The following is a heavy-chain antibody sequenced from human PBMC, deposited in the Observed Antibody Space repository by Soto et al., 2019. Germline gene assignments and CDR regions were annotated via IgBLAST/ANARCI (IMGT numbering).Heavy chain of an antibody. CDR1: GLSFSGYY. D-gene: IGHD3-9*01. Sequence: SETLSLTCAVYGLSFSGYYWSWIRQPPGKGLEWIGEINHSGSTNYNPSLKSRVTISVDTSKNQFSLKLSSVTAADTAVYYCARGRLRYFDWLLHPGPDYWGQGTLVTVSS. CDR3: ARGRLRYFDWLLHPGPDY. J-gene: IGHJ4*02. V-gene: IGHV4-34*01. CDR2: INHSGST.